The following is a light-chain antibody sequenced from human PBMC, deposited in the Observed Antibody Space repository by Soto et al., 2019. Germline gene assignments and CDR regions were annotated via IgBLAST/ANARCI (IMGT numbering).Light chain of an antibody. Sequence: DIVMTQSPATLSVSPGERATLSCRASQSVSTNLACYQQKPGQAPRLLLYGASTRATVIPARFSGRGSGTEFTLIISSLQSDDFAFYYCQLYTNRPPWTFGQGTRVDLK. CDR2: GAS. CDR3: QLYTNRPPWT. CDR1: QSVSTN. V-gene: IGKV3-15*01. J-gene: IGKJ1*01.